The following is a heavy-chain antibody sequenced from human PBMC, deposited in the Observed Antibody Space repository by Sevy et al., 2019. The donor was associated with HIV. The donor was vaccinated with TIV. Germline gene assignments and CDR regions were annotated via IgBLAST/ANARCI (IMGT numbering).Heavy chain of an antibody. CDR3: TRGPRRSGYDPSYYYYMDV. D-gene: IGHD3-3*01. CDR2: IRSKAYGGTS. J-gene: IGHJ6*03. CDR1: GFTFGDYA. V-gene: IGHV3-49*03. Sequence: GGSLRLSCTASGFTFGDYAMSWFRQAPGKGLEWVGFIRSKAYGGTSEYAASVKGRFTFSRDDSKSIADLQMNSLKTEDTAVYYCTRGPRRSGYDPSYYYYMDVWGKGTTVTVSS.